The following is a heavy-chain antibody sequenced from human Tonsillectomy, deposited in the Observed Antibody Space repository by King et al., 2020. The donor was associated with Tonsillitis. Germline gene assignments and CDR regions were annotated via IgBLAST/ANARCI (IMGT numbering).Heavy chain of an antibody. CDR3: ARGSFYWVNDAFDI. V-gene: IGHV1-8*01. CDR1: GYTFTSYD. Sequence: QLVQSGAEVKKPGASVKVSCKASGYTFTSYDINWVRQATGQGLEWMGWMNPNSGNTGYAQKFQGRATMTRNTSISTAYMELSSLRSEDTAVYYCARGSFYWVNDAFDIWGQGTMVTVSS. CDR2: MNPNSGNT. D-gene: IGHD3-16*02. J-gene: IGHJ3*02.